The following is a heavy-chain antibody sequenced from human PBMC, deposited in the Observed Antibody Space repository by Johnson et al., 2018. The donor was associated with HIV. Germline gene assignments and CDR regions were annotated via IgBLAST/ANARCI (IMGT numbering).Heavy chain of an antibody. J-gene: IGHJ3*02. D-gene: IGHD3-16*01. CDR3: AREALPRGLQSSFGGAFDI. CDR1: GFTFSSYA. CDR2: ISYDGSNK. Sequence: VQLVESGGGVVQPGTSLRLSCAASGFTFSSYAMHWVRQAPGKGLEWVAVISYDGSNKYYTDSVKGRFTISRDNSKNTLYLQMNSLRAEDTAVYYCAREALPRGLQSSFGGAFDIWGQGTMVTVSS. V-gene: IGHV3-30*14.